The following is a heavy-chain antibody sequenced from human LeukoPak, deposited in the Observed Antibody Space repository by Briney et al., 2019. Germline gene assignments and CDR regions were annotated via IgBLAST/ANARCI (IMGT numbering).Heavy chain of an antibody. V-gene: IGHV1-69*05. CDR1: GYTFTSYA. CDR2: IIPIFGTA. J-gene: IGHJ5*02. Sequence: GASVKVSCKASGYTFTSYAISWVRQAPGQGLEWMGGIIPIFGTANYAQKFQGRVTITTDESTSTAYMELSSLRSEDTAAYYCARDRAASSSGRTYNWFDPWGQGTLVTVSS. D-gene: IGHD6-25*01. CDR3: ARDRAASSSGRTYNWFDP.